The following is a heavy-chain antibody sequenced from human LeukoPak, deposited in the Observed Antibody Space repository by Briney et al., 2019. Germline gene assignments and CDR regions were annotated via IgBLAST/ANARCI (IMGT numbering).Heavy chain of an antibody. J-gene: IGHJ5*02. CDR1: GYTFTGYY. D-gene: IGHD6-13*01. CDR2: ISAYNGNT. CDR3: ARDFRSRGIAAALGTFDP. Sequence: ASVKVSCKASGYTFTGYYMHWVRQAPGQGLEWMGWISAYNGNTNYAQKLQGRVTMTTDTSTSTAYMELRSLRSDDTAVYCCARDFRSRGIAAALGTFDPWGQGTLVTVSS. V-gene: IGHV1-18*04.